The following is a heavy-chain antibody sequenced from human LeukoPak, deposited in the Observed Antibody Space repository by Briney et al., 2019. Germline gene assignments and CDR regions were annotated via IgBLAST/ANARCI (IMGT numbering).Heavy chain of an antibody. CDR3: SRDRATFIH. Sequence: GGSLRLSCAGSGFTFSNYWMTWVRQAPGKGLEWVANIEQDGGEKYYVDSVKGRFTVSRDNAKNSLYLQMNSLRAEDTAVYYCSRDRATFIHWGQGTLVTVSS. D-gene: IGHD5-12*01. V-gene: IGHV3-7*05. CDR1: GFTFSNYW. J-gene: IGHJ4*02. CDR2: IEQDGGEK.